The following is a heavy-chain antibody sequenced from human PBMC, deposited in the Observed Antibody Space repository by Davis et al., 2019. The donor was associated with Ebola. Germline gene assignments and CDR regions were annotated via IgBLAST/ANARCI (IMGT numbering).Heavy chain of an antibody. CDR2: ISSSSSTI. D-gene: IGHD6-25*01. Sequence: GESLKISCAASGFTFSDYNMNWVRQAPGKGLQWVSYISSSSSTIYYADSVKGRFTISRDNAKNSLYLQMNSLRDEDTAVYYCARAAAFAYWGQGTLVTVSS. V-gene: IGHV3-48*02. CDR3: ARAAAFAY. J-gene: IGHJ4*02. CDR1: GFTFSDYN.